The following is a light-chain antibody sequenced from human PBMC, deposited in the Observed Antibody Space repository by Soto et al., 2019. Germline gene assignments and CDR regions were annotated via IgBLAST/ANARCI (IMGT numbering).Light chain of an antibody. CDR2: GNS. J-gene: IGLJ2*01. V-gene: IGLV1-40*01. CDR1: SCNIGAGYD. Sequence: QSVLTQPPSVSGAPGQTVTISCTGSSCNIGAGYDVHWYQQLPGTAPKLLIYGNSNRPSGVPDRFSGSKSGTSASLAITGRLADDEADYYCQSYDSSLSGVVFGGGTKLTVL. CDR3: QSYDSSLSGVV.